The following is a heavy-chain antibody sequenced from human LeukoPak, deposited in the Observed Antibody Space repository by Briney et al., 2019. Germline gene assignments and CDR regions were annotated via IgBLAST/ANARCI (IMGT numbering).Heavy chain of an antibody. J-gene: IGHJ6*02. CDR1: GSSFTSYW. CDR2: IYPGDSDT. V-gene: IGHV5-51*01. CDR3: ARRNFYDSSGLDYYYGMDV. Sequence: GGSLKISFKGSGSSFTSYWIGWVRRMPGKGLEWMGIIYPGDSDTRYSPSFQGQVTISADKSISTAYLQWSSLKASDTAMYYCARRNFYDSSGLDYYYGMDVWGQGTTVTVSS. D-gene: IGHD3-22*01.